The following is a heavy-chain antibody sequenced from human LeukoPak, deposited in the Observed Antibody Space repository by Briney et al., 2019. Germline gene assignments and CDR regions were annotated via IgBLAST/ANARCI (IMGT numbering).Heavy chain of an antibody. CDR2: IRDKANSYTT. V-gene: IGHV3-72*01. CDR3: ARGASSSRPSYYHALDV. CDR1: GFAFSDHY. Sequence: PGGSLRLSCVASGFAFSDHYMYWVRQAPGKGLEWVGRIRDKANSYTTEYAASVKGRYSVSRDDAKSSLYLQMNSLNTEDTAVYYCARGASSSRPSYYHALDVWGQGTTVTISS. J-gene: IGHJ6*02. D-gene: IGHD2-2*01.